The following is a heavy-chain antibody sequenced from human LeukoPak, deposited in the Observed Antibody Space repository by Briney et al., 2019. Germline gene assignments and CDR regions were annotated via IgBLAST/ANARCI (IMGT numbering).Heavy chain of an antibody. CDR2: IYHSGST. CDR3: ACSYYDYVWGSYRYTTPGY. D-gene: IGHD3-16*02. J-gene: IGHJ4*02. V-gene: IGHV4-38-2*02. Sequence: PSETLSLTCTVSGYSISSGYYWGWIRQPPGKGLEWIGSIYHSGSTYYNPSLKSRVTISVDTSKNQFSLKLSSVTAADTAVYYCACSYYDYVWGSYRYTTPGYWGQGTLVTVSS. CDR1: GYSISSGYY.